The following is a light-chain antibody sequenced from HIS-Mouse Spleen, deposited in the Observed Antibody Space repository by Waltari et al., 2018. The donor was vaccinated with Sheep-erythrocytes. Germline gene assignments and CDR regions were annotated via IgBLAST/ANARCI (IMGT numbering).Light chain of an antibody. CDR3: CSYAGSYTFWV. J-gene: IGLJ3*02. CDR1: RCDVGVYKH. V-gene: IGLV2-11*02. Sequence: QSALTQPRPVSVSPGQPVTCSCTGTRCDVGVYKHGCWYHQHPGNAPNLMIYHFRKRPSGVPDRFSGSKSGNTASLTISGLQAEDEADYYCCSYAGSYTFWVFGGGTKLTVL. CDR2: HFR.